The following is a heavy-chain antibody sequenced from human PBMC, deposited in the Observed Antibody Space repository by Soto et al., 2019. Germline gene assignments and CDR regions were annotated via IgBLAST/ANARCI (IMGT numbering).Heavy chain of an antibody. V-gene: IGHV1-18*01. Sequence: ASVKVSCKASGYTFTSYGISWVRQAPGQGLEWMGWISAYNGNTNYAQKLQGRVTMTTDTSTSTAYMELRSLRSDDTAVYYCARVPYYDILTGYYPGWFDPWGQGTLVTVSS. CDR3: ARVPYYDILTGYYPGWFDP. CDR1: GYTFTSYG. CDR2: ISAYNGNT. D-gene: IGHD3-9*01. J-gene: IGHJ5*02.